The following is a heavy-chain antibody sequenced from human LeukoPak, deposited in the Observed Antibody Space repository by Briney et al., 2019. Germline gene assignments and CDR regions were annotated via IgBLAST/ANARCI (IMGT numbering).Heavy chain of an antibody. CDR3: ARASLRYSRSWGFDP. CDR1: GGTFSSYA. J-gene: IGHJ5*02. V-gene: IGHV1-69*05. Sequence: GASVKVSCKASGGTFSSYAISWVRQAPGQGLEWMGGIIPIFGTANYAQKFQGRVTITTDESTSTAYMELSSLRSEDTAVYYCARASLRYSRSWGFDPWGQGTLVTVSS. D-gene: IGHD6-13*01. CDR2: IIPIFGTA.